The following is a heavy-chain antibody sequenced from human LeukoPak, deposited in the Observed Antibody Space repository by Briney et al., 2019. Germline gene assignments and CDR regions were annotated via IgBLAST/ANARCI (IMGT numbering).Heavy chain of an antibody. D-gene: IGHD4-17*01. CDR1: GGTFSSYA. CDR3: ARGVSVTTEY. CDR2: IIPIFGTA. Sequence: SVKVSCKASGGTFSSYAISWVRQAPGQGLEWMGRIIPIFGTANYAQKFQGRVTMTRNTSISTAYMELSSLRSEDTAVYYCARGVSVTTEYWGQGTLVTVSS. J-gene: IGHJ4*02. V-gene: IGHV1-69*05.